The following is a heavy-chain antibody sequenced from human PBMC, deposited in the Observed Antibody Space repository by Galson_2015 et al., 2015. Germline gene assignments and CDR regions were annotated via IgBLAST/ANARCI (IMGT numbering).Heavy chain of an antibody. CDR3: SEVKESWRPEV. CDR2: INTYGST. J-gene: IGHJ4*02. V-gene: IGHV3-53*01. Sequence: SLRLSCAASGFTVSTTYMSWVRQAPGKGLEWVAIINTYGSTSYADAVKDRFTVSRNDSKNTLFLQMKSLRADDTALYYCSEVKESWRPEVCGQGTLVTVSS. CDR1: GFTVSTTY. D-gene: IGHD1-1*01.